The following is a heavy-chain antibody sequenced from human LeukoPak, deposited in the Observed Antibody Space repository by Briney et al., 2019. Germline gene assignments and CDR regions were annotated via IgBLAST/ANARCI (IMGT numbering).Heavy chain of an antibody. Sequence: PSETLSLTCAVYGGSLSSYYWSWIRQPPGKGLEWIGYIYYSGRTNYSPPLKSRVTISVDTSKTQFSLKLSSVTAADTAVYYCARTTEGGYTYGYFYYYYMDVWGKGTTVTISS. D-gene: IGHD5-18*01. CDR1: GGSLSSYY. CDR3: ARTTEGGYTYGYFYYYYMDV. J-gene: IGHJ6*03. V-gene: IGHV4-59*01. CDR2: IYYSGRT.